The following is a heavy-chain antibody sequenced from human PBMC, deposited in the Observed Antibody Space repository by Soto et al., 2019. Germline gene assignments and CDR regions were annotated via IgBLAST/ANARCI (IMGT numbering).Heavy chain of an antibody. J-gene: IGHJ4*02. Sequence: ASGKISGKASAGTFSSYAISWVRQAPGQGLEWMGGIIPIFGTANYAQKFQGRVTITADKSTRTAYMELSSLRSEDTAVYYCARTRYLRFLEWLLWYYFEYWGQGTLVTVSS. V-gene: IGHV1-69*06. D-gene: IGHD3-3*01. CDR1: AGTFSSYA. CDR3: ARTRYLRFLEWLLWYYFEY. CDR2: IIPIFGTA.